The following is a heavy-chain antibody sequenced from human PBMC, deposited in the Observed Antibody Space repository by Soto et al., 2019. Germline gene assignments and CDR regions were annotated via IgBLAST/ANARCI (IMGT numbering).Heavy chain of an antibody. J-gene: IGHJ4*02. CDR2: ISGSGGST. D-gene: IGHD3-22*01. CDR1: GFTFSSYA. CDR3: AKDVYYDSSGYLTFHRFDY. V-gene: IGHV3-23*01. Sequence: GGSLRLSCAASGFTFSSYAMSWVRQAPGKGLEWVSAISGSGGSTYYADSVKGRFTISRDNSKNTLYLQMNSLRDEDTAVYYCAKDVYYDSSGYLTFHRFDYWGQGTLVTVSS.